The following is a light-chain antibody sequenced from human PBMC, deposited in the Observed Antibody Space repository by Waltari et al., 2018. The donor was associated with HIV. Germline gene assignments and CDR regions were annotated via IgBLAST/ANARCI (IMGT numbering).Light chain of an antibody. Sequence: QSVLTQPPSVSAAPGQKVTVSCSGSSSNTGSNYGSWYQHLPGTAPKLVIYDDDKRPAGIPDLFSGSKAGTSATRGITGRQTGDEADYYCGAWDSSLSAGVFGTGTKVTVL. CDR3: GAWDSSLSAGV. CDR2: DDD. J-gene: IGLJ1*01. V-gene: IGLV1-51*01. CDR1: SSNTGSNY.